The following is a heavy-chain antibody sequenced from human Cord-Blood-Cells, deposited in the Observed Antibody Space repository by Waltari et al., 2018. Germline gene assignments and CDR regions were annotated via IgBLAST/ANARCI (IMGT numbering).Heavy chain of an antibody. CDR1: GYTFPSSG. V-gene: IGHV1-18*01. CDR3: ARDRGDIVGATTRFDY. Sequence: QVQLVQSGAEGKKPGASVKVSCKAPGYTFPSSGINWLRAHPGKGLEWVGGISAYNGNTNYAQKLQGRVTMTTDTSTSTAYMELRSLRSDDTAVYYCARDRGDIVGATTRFDYWGQGTLVTVSS. CDR2: ISAYNGNT. J-gene: IGHJ4*02. D-gene: IGHD1-26*01.